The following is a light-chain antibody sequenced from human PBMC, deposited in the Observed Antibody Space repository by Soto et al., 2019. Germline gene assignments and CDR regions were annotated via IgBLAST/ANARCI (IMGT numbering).Light chain of an antibody. CDR2: DAS. J-gene: IGKJ1*01. CDR3: QQRSHWPT. Sequence: EIVFTQSPVTLSLSPGERATLSCRASQSVRSERLAWYQQKRGHAPTLLIFDASSRASGTPERFSGSGSGTDFTLTISSLEPEDFAFYFCQQRSHWPTFGQGTKVDIK. CDR1: QSVRSER. V-gene: IGKV3-11*01.